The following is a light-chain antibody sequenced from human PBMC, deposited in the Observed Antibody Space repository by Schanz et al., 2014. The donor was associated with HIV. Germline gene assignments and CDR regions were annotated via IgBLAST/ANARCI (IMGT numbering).Light chain of an antibody. V-gene: IGKV3-20*01. J-gene: IGKJ3*01. CDR1: QSVSSSY. Sequence: EIVLTQSPGTLSLSPGERATLSCRASQSVSSSYLAWYQQKPGQAPRLLIYGASSRATGIPDRFSGSGSGTDFTLTISRLEPEDFTVYYCQQYATAAFTFGPGTKVAI. CDR2: GAS. CDR3: QQYATAAFT.